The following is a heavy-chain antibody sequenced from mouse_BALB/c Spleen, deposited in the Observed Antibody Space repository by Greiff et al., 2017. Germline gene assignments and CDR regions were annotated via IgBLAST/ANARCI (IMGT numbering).Heavy chain of an antibody. CDR3: ARDKGLTGTAWFAY. J-gene: IGHJ3*01. V-gene: IGHV7-3*02. Sequence: EVKVVESGGGLVQPGGSLRLSCSTSGFTFTDYYMSWVRQPPGKALEWLGFIRNKANGYTTEYMASVKGQFTISRDNSQSILYLQMNTLSAEDSTTYYCARDKGLTGTAWFAYWGQGTLVTVSA. CDR1: GFTFTDYY. D-gene: IGHD4-1*01. CDR2: IRNKANGYTT.